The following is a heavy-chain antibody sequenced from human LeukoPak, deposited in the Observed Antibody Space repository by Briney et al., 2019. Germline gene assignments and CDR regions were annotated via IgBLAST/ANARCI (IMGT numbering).Heavy chain of an antibody. V-gene: IGHV3-30*04. Sequence: GGSLRLSCAASGFTFSSYAMHWVRQAPGKGLEWVAVISYDGSNKYYADSVKGRFTISRDNSKNTLYLQMNSLRAEDTAVYYCAKDQGITMIVDHHDAFDIWGQGTMVTVSS. J-gene: IGHJ3*02. CDR2: ISYDGSNK. CDR3: AKDQGITMIVDHHDAFDI. CDR1: GFTFSSYA. D-gene: IGHD3-22*01.